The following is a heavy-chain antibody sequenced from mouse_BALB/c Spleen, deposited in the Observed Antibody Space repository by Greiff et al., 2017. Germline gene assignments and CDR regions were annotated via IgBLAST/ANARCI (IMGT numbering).Heavy chain of an antibody. D-gene: IGHD1-1*01. CDR2: IDPETGGT. CDR1: GYTFTDYE. J-gene: IGHJ3*01. Sequence: VQLQESGAELVRPGASVTLSCKASGYTFTDYEMHWVKQTPVHGLEWIGAIDPETGGTAYNQKFKGKATLTADKSSSTAYMELRSLTSEDSAVYYCTRRDNYYGSSYGFAYWGQGTLVTVSA. V-gene: IGHV1-15*01. CDR3: TRRDNYYGSSYGFAY.